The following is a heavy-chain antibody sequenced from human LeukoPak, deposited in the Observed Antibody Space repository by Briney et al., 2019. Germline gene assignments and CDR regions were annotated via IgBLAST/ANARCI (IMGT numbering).Heavy chain of an antibody. CDR2: INPNSGGT. D-gene: IGHD3-3*01. V-gene: IGHV1-2*02. CDR3: ARGDFWSGYHIYYYYYGMDV. J-gene: IGHJ6*02. Sequence: PEASVKVSCKASGYTFTGYYMHWVRQAPGQGLEWMGWINPNSGGTNYAQKFQGRVTMTRDTSISTAYMELSRLRSDDTAVYYCARGDFWSGYHIYYYYYGMDVWGQGTTVTVSS. CDR1: GYTFTGYY.